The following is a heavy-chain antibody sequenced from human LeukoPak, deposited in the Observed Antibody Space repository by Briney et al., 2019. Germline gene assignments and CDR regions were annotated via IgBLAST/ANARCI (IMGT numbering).Heavy chain of an antibody. CDR3: ARLISLRSGYDILTSWFDP. CDR1: GYTFTGYY. CDR2: INPNSGGT. Sequence: ASVKVSCKASGYTFTGYYMHWVRQAPGQGLEWMGHINPNSGGTNYAQKFQGRVTMTRDTSISTAYMELSRLRSDDTAVYYCARLISLRSGYDILTSWFDPWGQGTLVTVSS. J-gene: IGHJ5*02. D-gene: IGHD3-9*01. V-gene: IGHV1-2*06.